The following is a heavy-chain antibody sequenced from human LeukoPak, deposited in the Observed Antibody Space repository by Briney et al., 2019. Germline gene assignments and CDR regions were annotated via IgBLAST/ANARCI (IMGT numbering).Heavy chain of an antibody. CDR1: GDSINSDY. D-gene: IGHD3-22*01. CDR2: IYYTGST. V-gene: IGHV4-59*08. J-gene: IGHJ4*02. CDR3: ARHVSGSDRTFDY. Sequence: PSETLSLTCAVSGDSINSDYWSWIRQPPGKGLEWIGYIYYTGSTNYNPSLKSRVTISVDTSKNQFSLKLSSVTAADTAVYYCARHVSGSDRTFDYWGQGTLVTVSS.